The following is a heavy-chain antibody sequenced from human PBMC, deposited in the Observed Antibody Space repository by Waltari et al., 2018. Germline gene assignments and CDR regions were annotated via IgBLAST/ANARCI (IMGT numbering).Heavy chain of an antibody. CDR2: ISSSSSYI. CDR3: ARNPGRSYYYDSSGYPYYFDY. J-gene: IGHJ4*02. V-gene: IGHV3-21*01. D-gene: IGHD3-22*01. Sequence: EVQLVESGGGLVKPGGSLRLSCAASGFTFSSYRMNWVSQAPGTGLEWVSSISSSSSYIYYADSVKGRFTISRDNAKNSLYLQMNSLRAEDTAVYYCARNPGRSYYYDSSGYPYYFDYWGQGTLVTVSS. CDR1: GFTFSSYR.